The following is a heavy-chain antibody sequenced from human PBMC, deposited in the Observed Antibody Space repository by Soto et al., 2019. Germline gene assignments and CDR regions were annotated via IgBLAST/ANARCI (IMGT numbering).Heavy chain of an antibody. CDR1: GGSFSGYY. J-gene: IGHJ3*02. CDR3: ARAYDYRDPRDAFIR. Sequence: QVQLQQWGAGLLKPSETLSLSCAVYGGSFSGYYWNWIRQSPGRGREWIGKVKHGGSTIYNPSLKSRITISVDTSKNQFSLRLNSVTAADTAVYYCARAYDYRDPRDAFIRGAKGQWSPSLQ. CDR2: VKHGGST. V-gene: IGHV4-34*01. D-gene: IGHD4-17*01.